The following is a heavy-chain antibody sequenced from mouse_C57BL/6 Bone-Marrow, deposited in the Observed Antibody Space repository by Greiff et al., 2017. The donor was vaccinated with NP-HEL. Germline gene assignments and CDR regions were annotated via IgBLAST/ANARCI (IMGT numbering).Heavy chain of an antibody. V-gene: IGHV5-4*01. D-gene: IGHD1-1*01. CDR2: ISDGGSYT. Sequence: EVMLVESGGGLVKPGGSLKLSCAASGFTFSSYAMSWVRQTPEKRLEWVATISDGGSYTYYPDNVKGRFTISRDNAKNNLYLQMSHLKSEDTAMYYCARDTLLRYFDVWGTGTTVTVSS. CDR3: ARDTLLRYFDV. CDR1: GFTFSSYA. J-gene: IGHJ1*03.